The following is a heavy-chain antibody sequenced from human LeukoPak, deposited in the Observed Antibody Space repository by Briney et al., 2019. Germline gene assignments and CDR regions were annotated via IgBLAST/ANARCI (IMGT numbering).Heavy chain of an antibody. CDR3: ARAPCYYGSRRLASCRMDV. CDR1: GYTFTSYG. D-gene: IGHD3-10*01. J-gene: IGHJ6*02. CDR2: ISAYNGNT. V-gene: IGHV1-18*01. Sequence: ASVKVSCKASGYTFTSYGISWVRQAPGQGLEWMGWISAYNGNTNYAQKLQGRVTMTTDTSTSTAYMELRSLRSDGTAVYYCARAPCYYGSRRLASCRMDVWGQGTTVTVSS.